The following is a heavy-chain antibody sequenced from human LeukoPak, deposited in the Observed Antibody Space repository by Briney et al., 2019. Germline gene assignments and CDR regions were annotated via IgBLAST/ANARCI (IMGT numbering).Heavy chain of an antibody. Sequence: PGGSLRLSCAASGFTFSSYSMNWVRQAPGKGLEWVSSISSSSSYIYYADSVKGRFTISRDNAKNSLYLQMNSLRAEDTAVYYCARSYYYDSSGYYLLPFLGYWGQGTLVTVSS. D-gene: IGHD3-22*01. CDR3: ARSYYYDSSGYYLLPFLGY. V-gene: IGHV3-21*01. J-gene: IGHJ4*02. CDR2: ISSSSSYI. CDR1: GFTFSSYS.